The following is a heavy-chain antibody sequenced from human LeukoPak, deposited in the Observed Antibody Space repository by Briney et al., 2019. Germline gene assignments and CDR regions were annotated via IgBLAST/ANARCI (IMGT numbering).Heavy chain of an antibody. J-gene: IGHJ4*02. CDR1: GFTFSSYG. CDR3: ATSPPPY. V-gene: IGHV3-30*03. CDR2: ISYDGSNK. Sequence: PGRSLRLSCAASGFTFSSYGMHWVRQAPGKGLEWVAVISYDGSNKYYAASVKGRFTISRDNSKNTLYLQMNSLRAEDTAVYYCATSPPPYWGQGTLVTVSS.